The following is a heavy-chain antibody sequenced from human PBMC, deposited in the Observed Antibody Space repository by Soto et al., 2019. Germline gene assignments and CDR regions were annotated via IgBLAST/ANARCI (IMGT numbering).Heavy chain of an antibody. CDR3: ASPKIAFYNWFDP. D-gene: IGHD3-3*02. CDR1: GGSISNGYYY. J-gene: IGHJ5*02. V-gene: IGHV4-30-4*08. Sequence: SETLSLTCTVSGGSISNGYYYWSWVRQNPGKGLEWIGHIYHSGRTYYDPSLKSRVSISVDTSKSQFSLHLSSVTAADTAVYYCASPKIAFYNWFDPWGQGTLVTVSS. CDR2: IYHSGRT.